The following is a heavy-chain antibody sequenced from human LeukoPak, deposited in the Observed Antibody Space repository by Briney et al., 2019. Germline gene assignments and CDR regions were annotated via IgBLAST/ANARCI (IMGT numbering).Heavy chain of an antibody. J-gene: IGHJ4*02. D-gene: IGHD5-18*01. Sequence: PGGSLRLSCAASGFTFSSYSMNWVRQAPGKGLEWVSSISSSSSYIYYADSVKGRFTISRDNAKSSLYLQMNSLRAEDTAVYYCARDEDTAMGDFDYWGQGTLVTVSS. CDR2: ISSSSSYI. V-gene: IGHV3-21*01. CDR3: ARDEDTAMGDFDY. CDR1: GFTFSSYS.